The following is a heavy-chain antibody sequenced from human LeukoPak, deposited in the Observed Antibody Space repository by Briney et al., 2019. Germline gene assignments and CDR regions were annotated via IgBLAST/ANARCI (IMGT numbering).Heavy chain of an antibody. CDR3: ARDLGSYYDFWSGYYWAFDI. J-gene: IGHJ3*02. CDR1: GFTFSDYY. CDR2: ISSSGSTI. V-gene: IGHV3-11*04. D-gene: IGHD3-3*01. Sequence: GGSLRLSCAASGFTFSDYYMSWIRQAPGKGLEWVSYISSSGSTIYYADSVKGRFTISRDNAKNSLYLQMNSLRAEDTAVYYCARDLGSYYDFWSGYYWAFDIWGQGTMVTVSS.